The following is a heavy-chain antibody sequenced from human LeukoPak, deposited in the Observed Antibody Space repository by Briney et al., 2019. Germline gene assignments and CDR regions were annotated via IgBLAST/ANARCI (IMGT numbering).Heavy chain of an antibody. D-gene: IGHD1-7*01. CDR3: ARDGGELPHWDY. Sequence: XCAXSGFXFSSYWMSWVRQAPGKGLEWVANIKQDGSEKYYVDSVKGRFTISRDNAKNSLYLQMNSLRAEDTAVYYCARDGGELPHWDYWGQGTLVTVSS. V-gene: IGHV3-7*01. J-gene: IGHJ4*02. CDR2: IKQDGSEK. CDR1: GFXFSSYW.